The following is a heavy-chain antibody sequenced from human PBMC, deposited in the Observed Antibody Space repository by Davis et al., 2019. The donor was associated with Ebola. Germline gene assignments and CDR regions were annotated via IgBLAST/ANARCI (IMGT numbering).Heavy chain of an antibody. Sequence: GESLKISCAASGFTFSSYGMHWVRQAPGKGLEWVAFIRYDGSNKYYADSVKGRFTISRDNSKNTLYLQMNSLRAEDTAVYYCAKDTSLVTMIVVVIGLDYWGQGTLVTVSS. J-gene: IGHJ4*02. CDR1: GFTFSSYG. D-gene: IGHD3-22*01. CDR3: AKDTSLVTMIVVVIGLDY. V-gene: IGHV3-30*02. CDR2: IRYDGSNK.